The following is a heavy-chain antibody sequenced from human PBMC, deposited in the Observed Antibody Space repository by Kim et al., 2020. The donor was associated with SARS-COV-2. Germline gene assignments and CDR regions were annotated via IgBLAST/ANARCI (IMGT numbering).Heavy chain of an antibody. CDR2: ISGSGGST. J-gene: IGHJ3*02. D-gene: IGHD3-22*01. Sequence: GESLRLSCAASGFTFSSYAMSWVRQAPGKGLEWVSAISGSGGSTYYADSVKGRFTISRDNSKNTLYLQMNSLRAEDTAVYYCAKDGGYDSSGYYYFDAFDIWGQGTMVTVSS. V-gene: IGHV3-23*01. CDR3: AKDGGYDSSGYYYFDAFDI. CDR1: GFTFSSYA.